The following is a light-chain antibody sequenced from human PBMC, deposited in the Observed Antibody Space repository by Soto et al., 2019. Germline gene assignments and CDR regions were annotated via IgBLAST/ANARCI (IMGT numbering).Light chain of an antibody. CDR2: CVS. V-gene: IGKV3-20*01. CDR3: QQYGSSPWT. Sequence: EIILTQSPGTLSLSPGERATLSCRASQSMSSRYLAWCQQKPGQAPRRLMYCVSSRGTGTADRFSGSGSGTAFTLTISRLEPEDFAVYYCQQYGSSPWTFGQGTKVDIK. J-gene: IGKJ1*01. CDR1: QSMSSRY.